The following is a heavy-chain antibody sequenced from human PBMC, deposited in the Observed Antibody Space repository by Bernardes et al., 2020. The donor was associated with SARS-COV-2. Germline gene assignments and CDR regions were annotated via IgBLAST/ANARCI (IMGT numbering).Heavy chain of an antibody. CDR2: INHSGTT. D-gene: IGHD6-25*01. J-gene: IGHJ4*02. V-gene: IGHV4-34*01. CDR1: GGFFTSYF. CDR3: ARGYIAAAAGSFDF. Sequence: SEPLSLTCAVYGGFFTSYFWTWIRQPPGKGLEWIGEINHSGTTHYNSSLKSRVTISVDMTENQFSLKLTSVTAADTGVYYCARGYIAAAAGSFDFWGQGTPVTVSS.